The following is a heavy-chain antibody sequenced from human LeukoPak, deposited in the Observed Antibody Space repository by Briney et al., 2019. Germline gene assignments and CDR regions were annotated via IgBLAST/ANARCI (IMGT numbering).Heavy chain of an antibody. Sequence: ASVKVSCKASGYTFTSYYMHWVRQAPGQGLEWMGIINPSGGSTSYAQQFQGRVTMTRDTSTSTVYMEVSSLRSEDTAVYYCARDPYGDYKFDYWGQGTLVTVSS. D-gene: IGHD4-17*01. CDR2: INPSGGST. CDR1: GYTFTSYY. CDR3: ARDPYGDYKFDY. V-gene: IGHV1-46*01. J-gene: IGHJ4*02.